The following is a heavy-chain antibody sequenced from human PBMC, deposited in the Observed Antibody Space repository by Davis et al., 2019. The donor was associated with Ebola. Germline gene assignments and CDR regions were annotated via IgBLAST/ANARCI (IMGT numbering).Heavy chain of an antibody. CDR3: TSDIVVVPAARPRDY. D-gene: IGHD2-2*01. CDR2: IKSKTDGGTT. Sequence: GGSLRLSCAASGFTFSNAWMSWVRQAPGKGLEWVGRIKSKTDGGTTDYAAPVKGRFTISRDDSKNTAYLQMNSLKTEDTAVYYCTSDIVVVPAARPRDYWGQGTLVTVSS. CDR1: GFTFSNAW. J-gene: IGHJ4*02. V-gene: IGHV3-15*01.